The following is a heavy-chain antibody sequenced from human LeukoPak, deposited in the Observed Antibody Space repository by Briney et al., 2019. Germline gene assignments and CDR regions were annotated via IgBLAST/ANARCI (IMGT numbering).Heavy chain of an antibody. CDR1: VGSIIFLY. Sequence: SETLSLTCFVPVGSIIFLYSLSTRQPPGKGLEWIGYIYYTGSTNYNPSLKSRVTMFVDMSKNQFSLRMSSVTAADTAVYYCGRLRAYSSSSPFDYWGQGTLVTVSS. CDR3: GRLRAYSSSSPFDY. V-gene: IGHV4-59*08. CDR2: IYYTGST. D-gene: IGHD6-6*01. J-gene: IGHJ4*02.